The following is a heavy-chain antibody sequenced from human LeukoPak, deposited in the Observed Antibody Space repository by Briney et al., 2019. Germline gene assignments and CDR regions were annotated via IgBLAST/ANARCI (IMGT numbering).Heavy chain of an antibody. J-gene: IGHJ4*02. Sequence: ASVKVSCKASGYTFTSYGISWVRQAPGQGLEWMGWISAYNGNTNYAQKLQGRVTMTTDTSTSTAYRELRSLRTDDTAVYYCARVSLSWYYFDYWGQGTLVTVSS. CDR2: ISAYNGNT. V-gene: IGHV1-18*01. CDR1: GYTFTSYG. D-gene: IGHD3-16*02. CDR3: ARVSLSWYYFDY.